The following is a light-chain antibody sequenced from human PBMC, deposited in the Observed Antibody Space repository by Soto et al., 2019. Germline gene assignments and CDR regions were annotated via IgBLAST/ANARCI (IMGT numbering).Light chain of an antibody. CDR1: MRDVGAYNL. CDR2: EVR. CDR3: SAYTARSTLV. V-gene: IGLV2-14*01. Sequence: QSALTQPASVSGSAGQSITISCSGTMRDVGAYNLVSWYQQHPGTAPKLIIYEVRNRSSGISSRFPGSRSGNTASLTISGLQSEDEGDYYCSAYTARSTLVFGGGTKVTVL. J-gene: IGLJ3*02.